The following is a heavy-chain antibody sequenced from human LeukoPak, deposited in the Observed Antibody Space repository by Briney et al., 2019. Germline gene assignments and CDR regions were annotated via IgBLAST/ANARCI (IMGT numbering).Heavy chain of an antibody. CDR1: GGTFSSYA. CDR3: ARMMVRGNYYFDY. Sequence: SVKVSCKASGGTFSSYAISWVRQAPGQGLEWMGGIIPIFGTANYAQKFQGRVTITADESTSTAYMELSSLRSEDTAVYYCARMMVRGNYYFDYWGQGTLVTVSS. CDR2: IIPIFGTA. J-gene: IGHJ4*02. V-gene: IGHV1-69*13. D-gene: IGHD3-10*01.